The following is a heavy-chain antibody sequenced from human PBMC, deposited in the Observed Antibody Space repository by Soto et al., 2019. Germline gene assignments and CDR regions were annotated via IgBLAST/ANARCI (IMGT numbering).Heavy chain of an antibody. CDR1: GGTFSSYA. CDR2: IIPIFGTA. V-gene: IGHV1-69*12. D-gene: IGHD6-13*01. Sequence: QVQLVQAGAEVKKPGSSVKVSCKASGGTFSSYAISWVRQAPGQGLEWMGGIIPIFGTANSAQKFQGRVTITADESTSTAYIELSSLRSEDTAVYYWAGGTEAAACTASPGNLGQGTLVTVSS. J-gene: IGHJ4*02. CDR3: AGGTEAAACTASPGN.